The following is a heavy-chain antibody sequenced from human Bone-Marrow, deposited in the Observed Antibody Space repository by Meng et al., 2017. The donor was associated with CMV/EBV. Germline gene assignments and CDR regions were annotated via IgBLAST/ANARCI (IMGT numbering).Heavy chain of an antibody. CDR2: ISYDGSNK. D-gene: IGHD5-18*01. V-gene: IGHV3-30*04. CDR3: ARGRRWIQLWASYDAFGK. J-gene: IGHJ3*02. CDR1: GFTFSSYA. Sequence: GESLKISCAASGFTFSSYAMHWVRQAPGKGREWVAVISYDGSNKYYADSVKGRFTISRDNSKNTLYLQMNSLRAEDTAVYYCARGRRWIQLWASYDAFGKSGQGTMVTVSS.